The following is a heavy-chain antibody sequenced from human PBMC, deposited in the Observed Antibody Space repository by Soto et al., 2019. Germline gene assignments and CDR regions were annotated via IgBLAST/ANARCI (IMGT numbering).Heavy chain of an antibody. J-gene: IGHJ4*02. Sequence: QLQLQESGPGLVKPSETLSLTCNVSGGSISSSSYYWGWIRQPPGKGLEWIGSIYYSGSTNNNPSLKSRVTIYVDTSKNQFSLKLSSVTAADTAVYYCARNPYSSGWLFDYWGQGTLVTVSS. D-gene: IGHD6-19*01. V-gene: IGHV4-39*01. CDR3: ARNPYSSGWLFDY. CDR2: IYYSGST. CDR1: GGSISSSSYY.